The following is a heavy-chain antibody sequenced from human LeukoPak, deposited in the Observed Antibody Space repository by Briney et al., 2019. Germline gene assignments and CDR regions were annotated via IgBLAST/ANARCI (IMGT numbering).Heavy chain of an antibody. J-gene: IGHJ3*02. Sequence: PSETLSLTCAVYGVSFSGYYWSWIRQAPGKGLEWVANIKQDGSEKYYVDSVKGRFTISRDNAKNSLYLQMNSLRAEDTAVYYCARDLTDAFDIWGQGTMVTVSS. V-gene: IGHV3-7*03. CDR2: IKQDGSEK. CDR3: ARDLTDAFDI. CDR1: GVSFSGYY.